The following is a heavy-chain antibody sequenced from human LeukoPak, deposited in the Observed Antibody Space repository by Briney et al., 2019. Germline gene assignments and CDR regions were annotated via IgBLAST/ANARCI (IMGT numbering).Heavy chain of an antibody. CDR2: IDHRGST. Sequence: NPSETLSLTCAVYGGSFSGYYWTWIRQPPGKGLEWIGEIDHRGSTNYNPSLKSRVTISVDTSKNQFSLKLSSVTAADTAVYYCAREGAYYYDSSGYYRGHFDYWGQGTLVTVSS. CDR3: AREGAYYYDSSGYYRGHFDY. D-gene: IGHD3-22*01. J-gene: IGHJ4*02. V-gene: IGHV4-34*01. CDR1: GGSFSGYY.